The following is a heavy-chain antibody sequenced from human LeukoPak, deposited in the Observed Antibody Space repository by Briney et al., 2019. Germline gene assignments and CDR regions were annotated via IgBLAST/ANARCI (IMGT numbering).Heavy chain of an antibody. V-gene: IGHV1-18*01. D-gene: IGHD3-22*01. CDR3: ARASGITMMSY. CDR2: ISAYNRNT. CDR1: GYTFTTYG. Sequence: ASVKISCKTSGYTFTTYGISWVRQAPGQGLEWRGWISAYNRNTNYAQELQGRVSMTTDTSTSTAYMELRTLRSDDTAVYYCARASGITMMSYWGQGTLVTVSS. J-gene: IGHJ4*02.